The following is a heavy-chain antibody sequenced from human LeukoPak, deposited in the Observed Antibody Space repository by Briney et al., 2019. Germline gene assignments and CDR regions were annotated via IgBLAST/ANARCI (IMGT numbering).Heavy chain of an antibody. D-gene: IGHD3-10*01. CDR1: GYTFTGYY. V-gene: IGHV1-2*02. CDR3: ARGLVLLWFGSSGGMDV. CDR2: INPNSGGT. Sequence: GASVKVSCKASGYTFTGYYMHWVRQAPGQGLEWMGWINPNSGGTNYAQKFQGRVTMTRDTSISTAYMELSSLRSEDTAVYYCARGLVLLWFGSSGGMDVWGQGTTVTVSS. J-gene: IGHJ6*02.